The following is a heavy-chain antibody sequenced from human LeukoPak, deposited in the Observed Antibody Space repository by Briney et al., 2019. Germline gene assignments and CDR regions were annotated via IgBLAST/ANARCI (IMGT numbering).Heavy chain of an antibody. Sequence: SQTLSLTCDISGDSVSSINGAWNWVRQSPSRGLEWLGRTYYRSKWYADYAESVKGRITISQDTSKNQFSLQIDSVTPEDTAVYYCARDLGNTGWYTFDYWGQGTLVTVSS. CDR1: GDSVSSINGA. J-gene: IGHJ4*02. CDR2: TYYRSKWYA. CDR3: ARDLGNTGWYTFDY. V-gene: IGHV6-1*01. D-gene: IGHD2-15*01.